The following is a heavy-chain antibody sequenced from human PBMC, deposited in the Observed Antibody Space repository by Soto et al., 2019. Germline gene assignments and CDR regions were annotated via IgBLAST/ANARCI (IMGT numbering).Heavy chain of an antibody. CDR3: ARAGYYDFWSGWYWYDP. V-gene: IGHV4-59*01. CDR2: IYYSGST. J-gene: IGHJ5*02. D-gene: IGHD3-3*01. Sequence: PSETLSLTCTVSGGSISSYYWSWIRQPPGKGLEWIGYIYYSGSTNYNPSLKSRVTISVDTSKNQFSLKLSSVTAADTAVYYCARAGYYDFWSGWYWYDPWGQGTLVTVSS. CDR1: GGSISSYY.